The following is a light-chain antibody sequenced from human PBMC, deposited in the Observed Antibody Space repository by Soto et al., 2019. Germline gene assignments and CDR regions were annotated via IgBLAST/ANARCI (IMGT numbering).Light chain of an antibody. CDR1: QSISTY. J-gene: IGKJ5*01. CDR3: QQSYRTPIT. CDR2: AAS. Sequence: DIQLTQSPSPLSASVGDRVAITWLASQSISTYLNWYQQKPGKAPKVLIYAASNLQSGVPPRFSGSGSGTDFTLTISSLQPEDVATYFCQQSYRTPITFGQGTRLE. V-gene: IGKV1-39*01.